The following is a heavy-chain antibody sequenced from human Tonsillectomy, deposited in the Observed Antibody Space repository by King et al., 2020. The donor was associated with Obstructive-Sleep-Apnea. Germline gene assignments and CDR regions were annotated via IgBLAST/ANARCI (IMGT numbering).Heavy chain of an antibody. Sequence: VQLVESGGGVVQPGRSLRLSCAASGFTFISYGMHWVRQAPGKGLGWVAVIAYDGSNIFYADSVKGRFTLPRDFSKNTLYLQMNSLRPEDTAVYYCAKDLTEGLVVMPATRGMDVWGQGTTVTVSS. J-gene: IGHJ6*02. CDR3: AKDLTEGLVVMPATRGMDV. V-gene: IGHV3-30*18. D-gene: IGHD2-2*01. CDR2: IAYDGSNI. CDR1: GFTFISYG.